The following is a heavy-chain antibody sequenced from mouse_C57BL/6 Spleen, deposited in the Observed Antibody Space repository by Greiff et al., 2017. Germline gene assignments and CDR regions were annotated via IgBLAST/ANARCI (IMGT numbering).Heavy chain of an antibody. D-gene: IGHD2-5*01. CDR3: ARSGYSNFWYFDV. CDR2: INPYNGYT. V-gene: IGHV1-20*01. J-gene: IGHJ1*03. CDR1: GYSFTGYF. Sequence: EVQLQQSGPELVKPGDSVKISCKASGYSFTGYFMNWVMQSHGKSLEWIGRINPYNGYTFYNQKFKGKATLTVDKSSSTAHMELRRLTSEDSAVYYWARSGYSNFWYFDVWGTGTTVTVSS.